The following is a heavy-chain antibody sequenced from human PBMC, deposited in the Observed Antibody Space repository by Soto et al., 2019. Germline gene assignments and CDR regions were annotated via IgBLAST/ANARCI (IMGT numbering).Heavy chain of an antibody. CDR3: ATTAAPHYYYDDGYNWFDP. CDR2: ISISSGYI. D-gene: IGHD3-22*01. J-gene: IGHJ5*02. CDR1: GFIFSNYI. V-gene: IGHV3-21*01. Sequence: PGWSLGLSCAASGFIFSNYIMNWVCQATGKGLEWVSSISISSGYIYYADSVKGRFTISRDNAKNSLYLQMNSLRAEDTAVYYCATTAAPHYYYDDGYNWFDPLGQGNLVTVS.